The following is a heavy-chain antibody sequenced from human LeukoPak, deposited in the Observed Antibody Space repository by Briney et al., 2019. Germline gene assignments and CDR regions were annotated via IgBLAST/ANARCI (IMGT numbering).Heavy chain of an antibody. CDR3: ARSVAGKVDY. D-gene: IGHD6-19*01. CDR2: IYYSGST. J-gene: IGHJ4*02. V-gene: IGHV4-59*01. CDR1: GGSISSYY. Sequence: PSETLSLTCTVSGGSISSYYWSWIRQPPGKGLEWIGYIYYSGSTNYNPSHKSRVTISVDTSKNQFSLKLSSVTAADTAVYYCARSVAGKVDYWGQGTLVTVSS.